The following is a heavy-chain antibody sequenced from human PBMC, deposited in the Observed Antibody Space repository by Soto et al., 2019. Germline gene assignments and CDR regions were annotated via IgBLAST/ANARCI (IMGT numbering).Heavy chain of an antibody. CDR2: IYYSGST. V-gene: IGHV4-59*01. CDR3: ARSDGRY. Sequence: PSEALSVTSTGSGGSISSYYWSWIRQPPGKGLEWIGYIYYSGSTNYNPSLKSRVTISVDTSKNQFSLKLSSVTAADTAVYYCARSDGRYWGQGTLVTVS. J-gene: IGHJ4*02. CDR1: GGSISSYY.